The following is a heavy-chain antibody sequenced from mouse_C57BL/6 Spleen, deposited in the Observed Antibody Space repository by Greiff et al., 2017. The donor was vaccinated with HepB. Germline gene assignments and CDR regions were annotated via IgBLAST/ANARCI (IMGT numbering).Heavy chain of an antibody. CDR3: ARKDGYPPWFAY. Sequence: QVQLKQSGAELMKPGASVKLSCKATGYTFTGYWIEWVKQRPGHGLEWIGEILPGSGSTNYNEKFKGKATFTADTSSNTAYMQLSSLTTEDSAIYYCARKDGYPPWFAYWGQGTLVTVSA. J-gene: IGHJ3*01. D-gene: IGHD2-3*01. V-gene: IGHV1-9*01. CDR1: GYTFTGYW. CDR2: ILPGSGST.